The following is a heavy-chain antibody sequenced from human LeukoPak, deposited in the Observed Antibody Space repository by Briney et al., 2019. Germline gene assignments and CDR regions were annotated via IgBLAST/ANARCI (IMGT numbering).Heavy chain of an antibody. CDR3: VRGARDGSGNYLFNY. D-gene: IGHD3-10*01. J-gene: IGHJ4*02. Sequence: PGGSLRLSCAASGFTFSTYWMHWVRQTPGKGLVWVSRISSDGRSTYYADSVKGRFTISRDNAKNTLYLQMNSLRAEDTGVYYCVRGARDGSGNYLFNYWGQGTLVTVSS. V-gene: IGHV3-74*01. CDR2: ISSDGRST. CDR1: GFTFSTYW.